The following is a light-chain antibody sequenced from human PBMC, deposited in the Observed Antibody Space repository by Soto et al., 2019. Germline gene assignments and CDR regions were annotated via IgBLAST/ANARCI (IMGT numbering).Light chain of an antibody. CDR1: QSISNW. CDR3: KHNITYFPGT. J-gene: IGKJ5*01. Sequence: DIQMTQSPSTLSASVGDRVTITCRAGQSISNWLAWYQQKPGKAPKLLIYDASRLESGVPSRFSGGGSGKEFTPTISTLHLDDFPIYYAKHNITYFPGTFGKGT. V-gene: IGKV1-5*01. CDR2: DAS.